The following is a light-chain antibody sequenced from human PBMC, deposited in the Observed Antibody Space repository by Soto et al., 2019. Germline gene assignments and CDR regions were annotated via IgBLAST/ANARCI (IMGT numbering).Light chain of an antibody. CDR1: QTVTTY. CDR3: KKTSSPPSP. Sequence: DIQMTQSPSSLSASVGDRVTITCRASQTVTTYLNWYQQKPGEAPKLLIYAASTLHTGVPSRFSGSGSGTVFPLPTPAPQPKVFPTSFCKKTSSPPSPFAPGPTGNI. J-gene: IGKJ3*01. CDR2: AAS. V-gene: IGKV1-39*01.